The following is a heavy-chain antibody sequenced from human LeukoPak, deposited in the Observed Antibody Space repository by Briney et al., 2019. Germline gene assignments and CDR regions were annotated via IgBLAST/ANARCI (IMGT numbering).Heavy chain of an antibody. D-gene: IGHD1-7*01. CDR3: ARGPGTASMDV. J-gene: IGHJ6*04. V-gene: IGHV4-59*01. CDR2: IYYSGST. Sequence: PSETLSLTCTVSGGSISSYYWSWIRQPPGKGLEWIGYIYYSGSTNYNPSLKSRVTISVDTSKNQFSLELSSVTAADTAVYYRARGPGTASMDVWGKGTTVTVSS. CDR1: GGSISSYY.